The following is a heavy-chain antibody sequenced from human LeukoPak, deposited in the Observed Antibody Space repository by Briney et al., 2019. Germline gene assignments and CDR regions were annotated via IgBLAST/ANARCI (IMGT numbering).Heavy chain of an antibody. V-gene: IGHV4-59*01. CDR1: GGSISSYY. D-gene: IGHD6-13*01. Sequence: TSETLSLTCTVSGGSISSYYWSWIRQPPGKGLEWLGYIYYSGSTNYNTSLKSRVTISVDTSKNQFSLKLSSVTAADTAVYYCARESSSSWYFGYMDVWGKGTTVTISS. J-gene: IGHJ6*03. CDR3: ARESSSSWYFGYMDV. CDR2: IYYSGST.